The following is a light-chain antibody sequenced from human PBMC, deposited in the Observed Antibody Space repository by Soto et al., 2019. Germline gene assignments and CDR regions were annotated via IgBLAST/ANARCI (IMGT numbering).Light chain of an antibody. CDR3: QQCGSSPWT. J-gene: IGKJ1*01. Sequence: VLTQSPGTLSLSPGERATLSCRASQSVSSSFLAWYQQKPGQAPRLLISGASSRATGIPDRFSGGGSGTDFTLTINRLEPGDFAVYYCQQCGSSPWTFGQGTKVDIK. CDR2: GAS. V-gene: IGKV3-20*01. CDR1: QSVSSSF.